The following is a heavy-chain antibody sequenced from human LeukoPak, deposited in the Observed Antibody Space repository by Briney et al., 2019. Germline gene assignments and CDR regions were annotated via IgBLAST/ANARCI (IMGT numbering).Heavy chain of an antibody. D-gene: IGHD3-9*01. Sequence: GESLKISCKGSGYSFASNWIGWVRQMPGKGLEWMGGIYPADSDTRYSPSFQGQVTISADKSISTAYLQWSSLKASDTAIYYCARNYDILTGYYPFDHWGQGTLVTVSS. CDR2: IYPADSDT. V-gene: IGHV5-51*01. J-gene: IGHJ5*02. CDR1: GYSFASNW. CDR3: ARNYDILTGYYPFDH.